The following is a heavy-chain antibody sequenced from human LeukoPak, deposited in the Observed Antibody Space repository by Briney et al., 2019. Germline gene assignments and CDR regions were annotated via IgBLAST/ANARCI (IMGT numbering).Heavy chain of an antibody. CDR2: IKSKTDGGTT. Sequence: GGSLRLSRSPSGFTFSSALMSWVRQPPGKGRAWVGRIKSKTDGGTTDYAAPVKGRFTISRDDSNNTLYLQMNSLKTEDTAVYYCTTEPGGRKSGAFDIWGQGTMVTVSS. V-gene: IGHV3-15*01. J-gene: IGHJ3*02. CDR1: GFTFSSAL. CDR3: TTEPGGRKSGAFDI.